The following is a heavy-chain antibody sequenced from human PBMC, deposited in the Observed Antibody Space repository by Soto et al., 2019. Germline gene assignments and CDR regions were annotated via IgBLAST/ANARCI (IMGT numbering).Heavy chain of an antibody. D-gene: IGHD3-22*01. V-gene: IGHV3-30*18. CDR3: AKGGAGPYYFDSSGNHIDS. CDR2: ISYDGSNK. J-gene: IGHJ5*01. Sequence: QVQLVESGGGVVQPERSLRLSCAASGFTFSSYGMHWVRQAPGKGLEWVAVISYDGSNKYYADSVKGRFTIPRDNSKNTLCLEMEGLRAKDMAVYYCAKGGAGPYYFDSSGNHIDSWGQGTLVTVSS. CDR1: GFTFSSYG.